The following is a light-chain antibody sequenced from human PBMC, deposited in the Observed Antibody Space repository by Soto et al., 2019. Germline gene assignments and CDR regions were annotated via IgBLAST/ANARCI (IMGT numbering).Light chain of an antibody. CDR2: AAT. J-gene: IGKJ1*01. Sequence: DIQMPQSPLSLSASVGDRVSITCRASQSISTFLNLYQQTPGRAPKLLIYAATTLQRGVPSRFVGTGSGTDFTLTISSLQPEDFATYFCQQSYSAPPAFGQGTKVDIK. CDR3: QQSYSAPPA. CDR1: QSISTF. V-gene: IGKV1-39*01.